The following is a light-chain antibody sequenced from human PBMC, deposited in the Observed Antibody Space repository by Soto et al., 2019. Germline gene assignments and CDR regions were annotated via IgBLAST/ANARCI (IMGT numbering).Light chain of an antibody. J-gene: IGLJ2*01. Sequence: QAVVTQPPSASGPPGQRVTISCSGSSSNIGSNYIYWYQHLPGTAPKLLIYTDSQRPSGVPDRFSGSKSGTSASLAISGLRSEDEADYYCAAWDDSLSGVVFGGGTKLTVL. CDR3: AAWDDSLSGVV. CDR2: TDS. V-gene: IGLV1-47*02. CDR1: SSNIGSNY.